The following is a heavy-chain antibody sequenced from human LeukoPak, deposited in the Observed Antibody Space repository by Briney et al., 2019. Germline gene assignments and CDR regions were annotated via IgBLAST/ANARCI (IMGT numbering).Heavy chain of an antibody. CDR1: GGSFSGYY. V-gene: IGHV4-34*01. CDR3: ARASGGYYLDY. Sequence: SSETLSLTCAVYGGSFSGYYWSWIRQPPGKGLEWIGEINHSGSTNYNPSLKSRVTISVDTSKNQFSLKLSSVTAADTAVYYCARASGGYYLDYWGQGTLVTVSS. J-gene: IGHJ4*02. CDR2: INHSGST. D-gene: IGHD3-22*01.